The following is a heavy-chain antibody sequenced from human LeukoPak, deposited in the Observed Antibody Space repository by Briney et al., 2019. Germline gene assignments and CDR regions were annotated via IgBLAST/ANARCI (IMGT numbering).Heavy chain of an antibody. D-gene: IGHD7-27*01. CDR3: ARDHSNWEGVDC. J-gene: IGHJ4*02. CDR1: GFTFSSYS. CDR2: ISSSSSTI. Sequence: GGSLRLSCAASGFTFSSYSMNWVRQAPGKGLEWLSYISSSSSTIYYADSVKGRFTISRDNAKNSLYLQMNSLRAEDTAVYYCARDHSNWEGVDCWGQGTLVTASS. V-gene: IGHV3-48*01.